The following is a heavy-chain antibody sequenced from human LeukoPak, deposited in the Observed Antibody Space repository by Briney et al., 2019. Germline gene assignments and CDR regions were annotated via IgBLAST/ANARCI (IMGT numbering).Heavy chain of an antibody. Sequence: GGSLRLSCAASGFTFSNYPMKWVRQAPGRGLEWVSTISGSGDSIYYADSVKGRFTISRDNSKNTLYLQMSSLRAEDTAVYYCAKRGPYYDSSGIDYWGQGTLVTVSS. CDR1: GFTFSNYP. J-gene: IGHJ4*02. CDR3: AKRGPYYDSSGIDY. CDR2: ISGSGDSI. D-gene: IGHD3-22*01. V-gene: IGHV3-23*01.